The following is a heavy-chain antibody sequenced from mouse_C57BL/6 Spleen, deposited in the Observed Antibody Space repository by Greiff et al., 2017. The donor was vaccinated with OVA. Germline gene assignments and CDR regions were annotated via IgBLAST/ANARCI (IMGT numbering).Heavy chain of an antibody. D-gene: IGHD2-5*01. CDR3: TGGGYSNYDY. CDR1: GYTFTDYE. V-gene: IGHV1-15*01. J-gene: IGHJ2*01. CDR2: IDPETGGT. Sequence: VKLQQSGAELVRPGASVTLSCKASGYTFTDYEMHWVKQTPVHGLEWIGAIDPETGGTAYNQKFKGKARLTADKSSSTAYMELRSLTSEDSAVYYCTGGGYSNYDYWGQGTTLTVSS.